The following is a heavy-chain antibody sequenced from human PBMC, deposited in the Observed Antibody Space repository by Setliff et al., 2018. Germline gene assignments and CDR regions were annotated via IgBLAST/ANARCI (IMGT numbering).Heavy chain of an antibody. CDR3: AGRDYSGGDS. J-gene: IGHJ5*01. CDR2: IYNSGTT. CDR1: GGSISSYY. V-gene: IGHV4-4*08. Sequence: SETLSLTCTVSGGSISSYYWGWIRQPPGKGLEWIGRIYNSGTTNYNPSLKSRVTISADTSNNSFSLNLFSVTAADTAVYYCAGRDYSGGDSWGRGTLVTVSS. D-gene: IGHD4-4*01.